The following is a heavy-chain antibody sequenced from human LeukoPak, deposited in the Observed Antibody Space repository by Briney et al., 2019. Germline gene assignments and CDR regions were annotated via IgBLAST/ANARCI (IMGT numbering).Heavy chain of an antibody. J-gene: IGHJ4*02. D-gene: IGHD3-22*01. CDR2: IYTSGST. Sequence: SETLSLTCTVSGGSISSYYWSWIRQPAGKGLEWIGRIYTSGSTNYNPSLKSRVTISVDTSKNQFSLKLSSVTAADTAVYYCARDAYYYDSSGYLAYYFDYWGQGTLVTVSS. CDR1: GGSISSYY. CDR3: ARDAYYYDSSGYLAYYFDY. V-gene: IGHV4-4*07.